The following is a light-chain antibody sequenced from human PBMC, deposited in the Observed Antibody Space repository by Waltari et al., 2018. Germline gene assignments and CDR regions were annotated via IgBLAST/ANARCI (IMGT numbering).Light chain of an antibody. CDR3: CSPDSSGNHWV. Sequence: SYELTQPPSVSVSPGQTARITCSGDAFPKKHCFFYSQKSGQAPVLVIYEDNKRPSGIPERFSGSSSGTLSTLTVSGAQVDDEADYYCCSPDSSGNHWVFGGGTKLAVL. CDR1: AFPKKH. J-gene: IGLJ3*02. CDR2: EDN. V-gene: IGLV3-10*01.